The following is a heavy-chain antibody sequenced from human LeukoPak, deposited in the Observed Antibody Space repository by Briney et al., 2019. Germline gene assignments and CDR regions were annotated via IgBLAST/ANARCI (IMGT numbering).Heavy chain of an antibody. CDR1: GFTVSSNH. V-gene: IGHV3-53*01. D-gene: IGHD1-1*01. Sequence: GGSLRLSCAASGFTVSSNHMSWVRQAPGKGLEWVSVIYSGGSTDYADSVKGRFTISRDNLKNTLYLQMNSLRAEDTAVYYCAGGPAGYNWGQGTLVTFSS. J-gene: IGHJ4*02. CDR3: AGGPAGYN. CDR2: IYSGGST.